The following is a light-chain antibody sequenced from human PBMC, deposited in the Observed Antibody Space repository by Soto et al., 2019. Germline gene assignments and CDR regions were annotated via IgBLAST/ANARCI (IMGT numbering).Light chain of an antibody. V-gene: IGKV3-20*01. CDR2: GAS. CDR3: QQYNNWPVT. J-gene: IGKJ5*01. Sequence: EIVLTQSPGTLSLSPGERATLSCRASQSVDSTYLTWYQQKPGQAPRLLIYGASGRATGVPDRFSGSGSGTDFTLTISRLEPEDFAVYFCQQYNNWPVTFGQGTRLEIK. CDR1: QSVDSTY.